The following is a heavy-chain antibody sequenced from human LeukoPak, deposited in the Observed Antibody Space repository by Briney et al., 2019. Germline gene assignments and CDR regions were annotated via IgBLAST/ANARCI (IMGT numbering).Heavy chain of an antibody. D-gene: IGHD5-18*01. Sequence: QPGGSLRLSCAASGFTFSDSWMHWVRQAPGKGLVWVSRINNDGSRTTYADSVKGRFTISRDNAKNTLYLQMNSLRAEDTAVYYCVRVGYSDGTNNWFDPWGQGTLVAVSA. CDR3: VRVGYSDGTNNWFDP. CDR1: GFTFSDSW. CDR2: INNDGSRT. V-gene: IGHV3-74*01. J-gene: IGHJ5*02.